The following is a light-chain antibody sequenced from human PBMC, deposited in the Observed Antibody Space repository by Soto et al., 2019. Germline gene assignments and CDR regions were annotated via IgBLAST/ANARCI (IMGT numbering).Light chain of an antibody. Sequence: DAVMTQSPLSLPVTLGQPASISCRSSQSLVYSDGNTYLNWFQQRPGQSPRRLIYKVSTRDSGVPERFSGRGSGTDFTLKISSVEAEDVGVYYCMQGTHWPRTFGQGTRWIS. CDR1: QSLVYSDGNTY. V-gene: IGKV2-30*01. CDR3: MQGTHWPRT. CDR2: KVS. J-gene: IGKJ1*01.